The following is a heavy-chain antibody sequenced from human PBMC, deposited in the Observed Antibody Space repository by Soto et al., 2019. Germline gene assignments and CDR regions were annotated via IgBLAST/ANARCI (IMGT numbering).Heavy chain of an antibody. CDR3: ARGIAPYYFDY. J-gene: IGHJ4*02. CDR2: INAGNGNT. Sequence: ASVKVSFKASGYTFTSYAMHWVRQAPGQGLEWMGWINAGNGNTKYSQKFQGRVTITRDTSASTAYMELSSLRSEDTAVYYCARGIAPYYFDYWGQGTLVTVSS. CDR1: GYTFTSYA. V-gene: IGHV1-3*01. D-gene: IGHD6-13*01.